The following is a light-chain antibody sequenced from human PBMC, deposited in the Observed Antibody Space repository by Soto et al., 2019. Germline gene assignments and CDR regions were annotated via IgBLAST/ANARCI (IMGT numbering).Light chain of an antibody. V-gene: IGLV2-8*01. CDR2: EVT. Sequence: QSALTQPPSASGSPGQSVTISCTGTSSDVGGYNYVSWYQQHPGKAPKLMIFEVTKRPSGVPDRFSGSKSGNTASLTVSGLQPEDEADYYCSSYAGSTIVFGTGTQLTVL. CDR3: SSYAGSTIV. CDR1: SSDVGGYNY. J-gene: IGLJ1*01.